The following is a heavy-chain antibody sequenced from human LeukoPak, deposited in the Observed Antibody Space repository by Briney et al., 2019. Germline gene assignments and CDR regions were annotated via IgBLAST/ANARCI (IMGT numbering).Heavy chain of an antibody. Sequence: GGSLRLSCAASGFTFSSYGMHWVRQAPGKGLEWVAVISYDGSNKYYADSVKGRFTISRDNSKNTLYLQMNSLRAEDTAVYYCARKNGLDYWGQGTLVTVSS. CDR1: GFTFSSYG. V-gene: IGHV3-30*03. CDR2: ISYDGSNK. J-gene: IGHJ4*02. CDR3: ARKNGLDY.